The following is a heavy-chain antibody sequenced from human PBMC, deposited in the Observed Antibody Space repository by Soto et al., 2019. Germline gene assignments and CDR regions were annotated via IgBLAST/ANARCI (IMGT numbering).Heavy chain of an antibody. CDR1: GFTFSSYA. CDR2: ISYDGSNK. D-gene: IGHD2-8*01. J-gene: IGHJ4*02. Sequence: GGSLRLSCAASGFTFSSYAMHWVRQAPGKGLEGVAVISYDGSNKYYADSVKGRFTISRDNSKNTLYLQMNSLRAEDTAVYYCARDRRLPVYCTHGVCYASEAARGNSLDYWGRGTLFAVGS. CDR3: ARDRRLPVYCTHGVCYASEAARGNSLDY. V-gene: IGHV3-30-3*01.